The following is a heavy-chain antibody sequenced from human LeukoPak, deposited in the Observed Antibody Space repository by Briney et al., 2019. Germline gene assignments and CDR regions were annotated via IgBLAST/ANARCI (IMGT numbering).Heavy chain of an antibody. CDR1: GFTSSSYG. CDR3: AKDEGSPYFDY. CDR2: ISYDGSKK. D-gene: IGHD2-15*01. V-gene: IGHV3-30*18. Sequence: GGSLRLSCAASGFTSSSYGIHWVRQAPGKGLEWVAVISYDGSKKYYADSVKGRFTISRDNSKNTLYLQMNSLRTEDTAVYYCAKDEGSPYFDYWGQGTLVTVSP. J-gene: IGHJ4*02.